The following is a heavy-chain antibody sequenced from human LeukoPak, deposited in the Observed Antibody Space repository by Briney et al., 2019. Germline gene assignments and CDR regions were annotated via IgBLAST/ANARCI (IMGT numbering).Heavy chain of an antibody. Sequence: SETLSLTCTVSGGSISNYYWSWIRQPPGKGLEWIGYIYYSGSTNYNPSLKSRVTISVDTSKNQFSLKLSSVTAADTAVYYCARGATPRYYYDSSGYYGFDYWGQGTLVTVSS. D-gene: IGHD3-22*01. V-gene: IGHV4-59*08. CDR3: ARGATPRYYYDSSGYYGFDY. CDR2: IYYSGST. CDR1: GGSISNYY. J-gene: IGHJ4*02.